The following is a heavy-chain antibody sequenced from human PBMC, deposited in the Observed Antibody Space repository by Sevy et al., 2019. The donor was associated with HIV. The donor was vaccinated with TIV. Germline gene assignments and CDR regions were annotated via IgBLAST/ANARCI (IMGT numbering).Heavy chain of an antibody. Sequence: SETLSLTCTVSGGSISSYYWSWIRQPPGKGLEWIGYIYYTGSTNYNPSLKSRVTISVDRSKNQFSLKMSSVTAADTAVYYCATYYYGSGSYAYYDYWGQGTLVTVSS. V-gene: IGHV4-59*01. CDR2: IYYTGST. J-gene: IGHJ4*02. CDR3: ATYYYGSGSYAYYDY. D-gene: IGHD3-10*01. CDR1: GGSISSYY.